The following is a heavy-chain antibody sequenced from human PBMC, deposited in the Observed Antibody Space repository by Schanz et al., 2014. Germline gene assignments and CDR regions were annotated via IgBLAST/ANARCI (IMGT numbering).Heavy chain of an antibody. CDR1: GGTFSSYA. J-gene: IGHJ4*02. CDR3: ARDQSPYTNSSDVRYFDY. Sequence: QVQLVQSGAEVKKPGSPVKVSCKSSGGTFSSYAISWVRQAPGQGLEWMGRIIPILGIATYAQKFQGRLTITADKSSDTAYMELSSLRSEDTAVYYCARDQSPYTNSSDVRYFDYWGQGTLXTVSS. CDR2: IIPILGIA. V-gene: IGHV1-69*04. D-gene: IGHD6-6*01.